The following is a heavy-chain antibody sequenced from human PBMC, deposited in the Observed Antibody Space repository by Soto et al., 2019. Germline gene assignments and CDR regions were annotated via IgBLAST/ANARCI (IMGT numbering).Heavy chain of an antibody. D-gene: IGHD3-16*02. CDR2: IFYGGST. CDR1: GGSISSYY. V-gene: IGHV4-59*08. CDR3: ARLYGLEAFDF. J-gene: IGHJ3*01. Sequence: QVQLQESGPGLVKPSETLSLTCTVSGGSISSYYWSWIRQPPGKGLEWIGYIFYGGSTNYNPSLKSRVTISVDTSKNQFSLKLSSVTAADTAVYYCARLYGLEAFDFWGQGTMVTVSS.